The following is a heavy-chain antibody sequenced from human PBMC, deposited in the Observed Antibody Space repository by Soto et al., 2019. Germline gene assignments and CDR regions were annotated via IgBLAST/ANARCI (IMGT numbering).Heavy chain of an antibody. CDR2: ISGSGGGT. CDR1: GFTFSSYA. J-gene: IGHJ2*01. Sequence: EVQLLESGGGLVQPGGSLRVSCAASGFTFSSYAMSWVRQAPGKGLEWVSAISGSGGGTYYADSLKGRFTISRDNSKNTLYLQLNSLRADDTAVYYCAKDASSSGWYWYFYLWGRGTLVTVSS. CDR3: AKDASSSGWYWYFYL. D-gene: IGHD6-19*01. V-gene: IGHV3-23*01.